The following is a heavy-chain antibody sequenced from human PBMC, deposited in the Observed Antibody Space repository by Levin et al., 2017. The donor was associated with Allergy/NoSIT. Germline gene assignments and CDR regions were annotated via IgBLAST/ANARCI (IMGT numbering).Heavy chain of an antibody. CDR1: GFTVSDSW. J-gene: IGHJ5*02. CDR2: INKDGTQK. D-gene: IGHD4-11*01. V-gene: IGHV3-7*03. CDR3: ARDTTVGGEA. Sequence: GGSLRLSCAASGFTVSDSWMTWVRQPPGKGLEWVSNINKDGTQKHHASSVKGRITISRDNAENSLFLQMNYLGTDDTAVYFCARDTTVGGEAWGQGTLVTVSA.